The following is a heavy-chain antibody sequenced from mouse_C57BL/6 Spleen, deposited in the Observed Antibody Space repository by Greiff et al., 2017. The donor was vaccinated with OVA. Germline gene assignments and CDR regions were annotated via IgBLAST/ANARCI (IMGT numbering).Heavy chain of an antibody. Sequence: EVKLMESGGGLVQPKGSLKLSCAASGFSFNTYAMNWVRQAPGKGSEWVARIRSKSNNYATYYADSVKDRFTISRDDSESMLYLQMNNLKTEDTAMYYCVRQNDGYYGYFDVWGTGTTVTVSS. CDR1: GFSFNTYA. CDR2: IRSKSNNYAT. CDR3: VRQNDGYYGYFDV. D-gene: IGHD2-3*01. V-gene: IGHV10-1*01. J-gene: IGHJ1*03.